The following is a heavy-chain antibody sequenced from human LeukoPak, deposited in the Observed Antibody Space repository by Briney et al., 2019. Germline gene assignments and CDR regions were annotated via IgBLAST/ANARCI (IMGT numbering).Heavy chain of an antibody. CDR2: IYTSGST. CDR1: GGSISSYY. Sequence: SETLSLTCTVSGGSISSYYWSWIRQPAGKGLEWIGRIYTSGSTNYNPSLKSRVTMSVDTSKNQFSLKLSSVTAADTAVYYCARDMASSSENQYYYYYMDVWGKGTTVTVSS. J-gene: IGHJ6*03. CDR3: ARDMASSSENQYYYYYMDV. V-gene: IGHV4-4*07. D-gene: IGHD6-6*01.